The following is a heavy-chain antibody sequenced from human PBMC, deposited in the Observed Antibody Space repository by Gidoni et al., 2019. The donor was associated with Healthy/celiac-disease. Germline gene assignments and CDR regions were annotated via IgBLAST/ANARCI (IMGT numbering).Heavy chain of an antibody. CDR3: AKGDYYDSSGYYSLYGMDV. CDR2: ISGSGGST. CDR1: GFTFSRYA. D-gene: IGHD3-22*01. J-gene: IGHJ6*02. Sequence: EVQLLESGGGLVQPGGSLRLSCAASGFTFSRYAMSWVRQAPGKGREWVSAISGSGGSTYYADSVKGRFTISRDNSKNTLYLQMNSLRAEDTAVYYCAKGDYYDSSGYYSLYGMDVWGQGTTVTVSS. V-gene: IGHV3-23*01.